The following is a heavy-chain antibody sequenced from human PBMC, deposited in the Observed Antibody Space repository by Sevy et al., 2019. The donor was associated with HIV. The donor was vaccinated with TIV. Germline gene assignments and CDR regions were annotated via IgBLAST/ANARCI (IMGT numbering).Heavy chain of an antibody. CDR3: ARRSNDSSDRDRREAFDI. Sequence: GESLKISCKGSGYSFTSYWIGWGRQMPGKGLECMGIIYPDDSNTRYSPSFQGQVTISTDKSISTAFLKWSSLKASDTAMYYCARRSNDSSDRDRREAFDIWGQGTMVTVS. J-gene: IGHJ3*02. D-gene: IGHD3-22*01. CDR2: IYPDDSNT. CDR1: GYSFTSYW. V-gene: IGHV5-51*01.